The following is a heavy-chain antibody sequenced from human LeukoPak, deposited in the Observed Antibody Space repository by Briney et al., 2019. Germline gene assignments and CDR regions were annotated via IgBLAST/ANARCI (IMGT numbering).Heavy chain of an antibody. J-gene: IGHJ4*02. D-gene: IGHD3-22*01. CDR1: GFTFSSYA. V-gene: IGHV3-23*01. CDR3: AKVLSKGDGYYLTDY. CDR2: ISGSGGST. Sequence: PGGSLRLSCAASGFTFSSYAMSWVRQAPGEGLEWVSAISGSGGSTYYADSVKGRFTISRDNSKNTLYLQMNSLRAEDTAVYYCAKVLSKGDGYYLTDYWGQGTLVTVSS.